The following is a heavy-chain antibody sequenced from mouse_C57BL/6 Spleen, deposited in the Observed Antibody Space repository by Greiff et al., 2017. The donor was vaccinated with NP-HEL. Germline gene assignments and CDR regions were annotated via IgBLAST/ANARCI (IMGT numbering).Heavy chain of an antibody. J-gene: IGHJ4*01. CDR1: GYTFTSYG. V-gene: IGHV1-81*01. CDR3: ASGYGSSYEAMDY. Sequence: QVQLKQSGAELARPGASVKLSCKASGYTFTSYGISWVKQRTGQGLEWIGEIYPRSGNTYYNEKFKGKATLTADKSSSTAYMELRSLTSEDSAVYFCASGYGSSYEAMDYWGQGTSVTVSS. D-gene: IGHD1-1*01. CDR2: IYPRSGNT.